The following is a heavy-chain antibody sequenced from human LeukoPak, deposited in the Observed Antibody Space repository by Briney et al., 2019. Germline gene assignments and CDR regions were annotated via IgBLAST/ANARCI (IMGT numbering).Heavy chain of an antibody. CDR1: GFTFDDYA. Sequence: PGGSLRLSCIASGFTFDDYAMHWVRQAPGKGLEWVSGISWNSGSIGYADSVKGRFTISRDNAKNSLYLQMNSLRAEDMALYHCAKAVRPPVAGSSAFDIWGQGTMVTVSS. CDR2: ISWNSGSI. J-gene: IGHJ3*02. CDR3: AKAVRPPVAGSSAFDI. D-gene: IGHD6-19*01. V-gene: IGHV3-9*03.